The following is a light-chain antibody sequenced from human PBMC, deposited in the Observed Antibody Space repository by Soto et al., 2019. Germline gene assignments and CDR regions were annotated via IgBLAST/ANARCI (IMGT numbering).Light chain of an antibody. J-gene: IGLJ1*01. CDR3: ASSTSDSLYV. Sequence: QSALPQPASVSGAPGQSITISCTGTSSDGGGNKHVSWYQQYPGKVPKLLINKVTNRPSGVSYRFSGSKSGNTASLTISALLAEDEADYFCASSTSDSLYVFGTGTKVTVL. CDR1: SSDGGGNKH. V-gene: IGLV2-14*01. CDR2: KVT.